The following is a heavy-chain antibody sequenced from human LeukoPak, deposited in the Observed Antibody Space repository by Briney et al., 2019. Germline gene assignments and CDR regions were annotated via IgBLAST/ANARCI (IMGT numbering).Heavy chain of an antibody. D-gene: IGHD6-19*01. J-gene: IGHJ3*01. CDR3: ARISVAGTPLDVFDV. CDR2: ISSSSSYI. V-gene: IGHV3-21*01. Sequence: GGSLRLSCAASGFTFSSYSMNWVRQAPGERLEWVSSISSSSSYIYYADSVKGRFTISRDDAKNSLFLQMNSLRAEDTAVYYCARISVAGTPLDVFDVWGQGTIVTVSS. CDR1: GFTFSSYS.